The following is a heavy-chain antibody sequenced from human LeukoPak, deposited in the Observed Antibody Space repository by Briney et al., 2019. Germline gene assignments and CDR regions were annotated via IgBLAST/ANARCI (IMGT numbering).Heavy chain of an antibody. CDR1: GFTFSSYA. CDR3: AKDLGSWSYYFDY. CDR2: ISGSGGST. J-gene: IGHJ4*02. V-gene: IGHV3-23*01. Sequence: GGSLRLSCAASGFTFSSYAMSWVRQAPGKGLEWVSAISGSGGSTYYADSVKGRFTISRDNSKNTLYLQINSLRAEDTAVYYCAKDLGSWSYYFDYWGQGTLVTVSS. D-gene: IGHD6-13*01.